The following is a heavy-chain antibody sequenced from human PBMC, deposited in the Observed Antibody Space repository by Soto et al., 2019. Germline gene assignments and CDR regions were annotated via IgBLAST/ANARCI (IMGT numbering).Heavy chain of an antibody. J-gene: IGHJ3*02. Sequence: PSETLSLTCTVSGGSTSSYYWSWIRQPPGKGLEWIGYIYYSGSTNYNPSLKSRVTISVDTSKNQFSLKLSSVTAADTAVYYCARVTRRYCSGGSCYPDDAFDIWGQGTMVTVSS. CDR3: ARVTRRYCSGGSCYPDDAFDI. CDR1: GGSTSSYY. CDR2: IYYSGST. D-gene: IGHD2-15*01. V-gene: IGHV4-59*01.